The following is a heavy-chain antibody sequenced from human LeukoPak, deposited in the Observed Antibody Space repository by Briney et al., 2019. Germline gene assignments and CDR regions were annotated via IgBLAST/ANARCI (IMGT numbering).Heavy chain of an antibody. J-gene: IGHJ4*02. D-gene: IGHD3-22*01. CDR2: ISAYNGNT. CDR1: GYTFTSYG. CDR3: ARDRIKDYYDSSGYYYAVGY. V-gene: IGHV1-18*01. Sequence: ASVKVSCKASGYTFTSYGISWVRQAPGQGLEWMGWISAYNGNTNYAQKLQGRVTMTTDTSTSTAYMELSSLRSEDTAVYYCARDRIKDYYDSSGYYYAVGYWGQGTLVTVSS.